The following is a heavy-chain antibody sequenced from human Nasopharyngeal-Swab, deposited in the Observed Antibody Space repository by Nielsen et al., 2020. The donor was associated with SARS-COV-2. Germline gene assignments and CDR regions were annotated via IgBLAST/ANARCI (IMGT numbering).Heavy chain of an antibody. V-gene: IGHV3-48*02. D-gene: IGHD5-24*01. CDR3: ARARDGYDFDAFDI. CDR2: ISSSSSTI. J-gene: IGHJ3*02. CDR1: GFTFSSYS. Sequence: GESLKISCTASGFTFSSYSMNWVRQAPGKGLEWVSYISSSSSTIYYADSVKGRFTISRDNAKNSLYLQMNSLRDEDTAVYYCARARDGYDFDAFDIWGQGTMVTVSS.